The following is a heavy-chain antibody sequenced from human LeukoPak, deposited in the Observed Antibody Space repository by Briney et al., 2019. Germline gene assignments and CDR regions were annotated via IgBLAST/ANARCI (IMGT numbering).Heavy chain of an antibody. D-gene: IGHD6-13*01. Sequence: GGSLRLSCAASGFTVSSNYMSWVRQAPGKGLEWVSVIYSGGSTSYADSVKGRFTISRDNSKNTLYLQMNSLRGEDTAVYYCARDYSSSSRGYFQHWGQGTLVTVSS. V-gene: IGHV3-66*02. J-gene: IGHJ1*01. CDR2: IYSGGST. CDR1: GFTVSSNY. CDR3: ARDYSSSSRGYFQH.